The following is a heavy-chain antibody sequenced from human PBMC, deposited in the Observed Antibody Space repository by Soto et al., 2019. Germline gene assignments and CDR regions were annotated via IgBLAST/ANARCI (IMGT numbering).Heavy chain of an antibody. Sequence: ASVKVSCKASGYTFTSYGISWVRQAPGQGLEWMGWISAYNANTHYAQKLQGRVTMTTDTSTSTSYMELRSLRSDDTAVYFCARSGPRRWFDSWGQGTLVTVSS. J-gene: IGHJ5*01. D-gene: IGHD3-10*01. CDR1: GYTFTSYG. CDR3: ARSGPRRWFDS. CDR2: ISAYNANT. V-gene: IGHV1-18*01.